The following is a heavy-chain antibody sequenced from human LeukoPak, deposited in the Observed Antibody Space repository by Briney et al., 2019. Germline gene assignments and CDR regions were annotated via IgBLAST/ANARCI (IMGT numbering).Heavy chain of an antibody. V-gene: IGHV4-34*01. CDR3: ARGFLATITD. CDR1: GGSFSGYY. J-gene: IGHJ4*02. D-gene: IGHD5-12*01. Sequence: SETLSLTCAVYGGSFSGYYWSWIRQTPGKGLEWIGEINHSGSTNYNPSLKSRVTISVDTSKNHFSLKLSSVTAADTAVYYCARGFLATITDWGQGTLVTVSS. CDR2: INHSGST.